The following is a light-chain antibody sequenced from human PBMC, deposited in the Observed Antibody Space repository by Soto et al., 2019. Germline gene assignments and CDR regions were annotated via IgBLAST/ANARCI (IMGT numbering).Light chain of an antibody. V-gene: IGKV1-5*01. CDR3: QEYKSAT. CDR1: QSISDW. CDR2: DAS. J-gene: IGKJ2*01. Sequence: DIQMTQSPSTLSASVGDRVTITCRASQSISDWLAWYQQIPGRAPKPLIYDASTLQSGVPSRFSGSGSGTEFILTISSLQTDDSATYYCQEYKSATFGQGTKLQIK.